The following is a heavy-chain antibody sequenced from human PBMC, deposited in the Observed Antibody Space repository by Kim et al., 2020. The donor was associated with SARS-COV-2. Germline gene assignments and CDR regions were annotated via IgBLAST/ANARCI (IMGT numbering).Heavy chain of an antibody. CDR1: GFTVSNNY. V-gene: IGHV3-66*01. CDR2: IHSGGGT. D-gene: IGHD1-26*01. Sequence: GGSLRLSCAASGFTVSNNYMTWVRQAPGKGLEWVSVIHSGGGTYYADSVRGRFTISRDSSKNTLSLQMNSLRAEDTALYYCARVPYGGTSPGGYWGQGP. CDR3: ARVPYGGTSPGGY. J-gene: IGHJ4*02.